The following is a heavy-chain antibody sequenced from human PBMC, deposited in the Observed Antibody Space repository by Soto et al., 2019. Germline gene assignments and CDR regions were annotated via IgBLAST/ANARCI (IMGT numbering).Heavy chain of an antibody. V-gene: IGHV4-31*03. CDR3: ARGTVASIAAAWFDP. D-gene: IGHD6-13*01. Sequence: QGQLQASGPGLVKPSQTLSLTGTVSGGSISSGGYYWSWIRQHPGKGLEWIGYIYYSGSTYYNPSLKSRVTISVDTSKNQFSLKLSSVTAADTAVYYCARGTVASIAAAWFDPWGQGTLVTVSS. CDR2: IYYSGST. J-gene: IGHJ5*02. CDR1: GGSISSGGYY.